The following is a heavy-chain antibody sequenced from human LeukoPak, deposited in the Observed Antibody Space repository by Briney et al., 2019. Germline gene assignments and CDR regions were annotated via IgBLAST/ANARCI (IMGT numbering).Heavy chain of an antibody. CDR3: ATAGFGELSR. J-gene: IGHJ4*02. CDR2: IGNTGNSK. Sequence: PGGSLRLSCEASGFTFNIYEMNWVRQAPGKGLEWVSYIGNTGNSKYYADSVKGRFTISRDNAKNSLYLQMNSLRAEDTAVHYCATAGFGELSRWGQGTLVTVSS. CDR1: GFTFNIYE. V-gene: IGHV3-48*03. D-gene: IGHD3-10*01.